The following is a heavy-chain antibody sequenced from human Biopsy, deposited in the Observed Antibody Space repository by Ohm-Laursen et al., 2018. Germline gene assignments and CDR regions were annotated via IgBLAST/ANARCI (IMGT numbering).Heavy chain of an antibody. V-gene: IGHV4-31*02. CDR1: GVSINGGRYY. J-gene: IGHJ4*02. Sequence: TLSLTCIVSGVSINGGRYYWNWIRPHPGKGLEWIGNIFYSANTYYNPSLKSRVTISVDTSKNQFSLKLSSVTAADTAVYYCARLGSGDYFPTFFDFWGRGALVTVSS. CDR2: IFYSANT. D-gene: IGHD5-12*01. CDR3: ARLGSGDYFPTFFDF.